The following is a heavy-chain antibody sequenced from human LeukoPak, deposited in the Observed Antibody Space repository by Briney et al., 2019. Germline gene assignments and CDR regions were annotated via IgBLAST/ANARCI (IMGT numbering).Heavy chain of an antibody. V-gene: IGHV3-74*01. CDR1: GFSFSGHW. CDR2: ISPTGSTT. D-gene: IGHD3-3*01. Sequence: GGSLRLSCTASGFSFSGHWMHWARQLPGKGLVWVSRISPTGSTTSYADSVKGRFTVSRDNSKNTLYLQMNSLRAEDTAVYYCARDSLRITIFGVVKYGMDVWGQGTTVTVSS. J-gene: IGHJ6*02. CDR3: ARDSLRITIFGVVKYGMDV.